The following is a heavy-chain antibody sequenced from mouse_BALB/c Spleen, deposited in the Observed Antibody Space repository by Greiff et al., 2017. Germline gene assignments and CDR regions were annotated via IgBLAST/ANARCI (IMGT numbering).Heavy chain of an antibody. CDR3: ARSTDYFDY. CDR1: GFTFSSFG. V-gene: IGHV5-17*02. J-gene: IGHJ2*01. Sequence: VQLKESGGGLVQPGGSRKLSCAASGFTFSSFGMHWVRQAPEKGLEWVAYISSGSSTIYYADTVKGRFTISRDNPKNTLFLQMTSLRSEDTAMYYCARSTDYFDYWGQGTTLTVSS. CDR2: ISSGSSTI.